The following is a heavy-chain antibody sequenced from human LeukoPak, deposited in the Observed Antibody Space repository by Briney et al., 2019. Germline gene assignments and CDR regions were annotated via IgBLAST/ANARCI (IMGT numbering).Heavy chain of an antibody. J-gene: IGHJ4*02. D-gene: IGHD3-10*01. CDR3: ATPMVRGVITPFDY. CDR2: ISSSGSTI. CDR1: GFTVSSSY. Sequence: GGSLRLSCAASGFTVSSSYMSWIRQAPGKGLEWVSYISSSGSTIYYADSVKGRFTISRDNAKNSLYLQMNSLRAEDTAVYYCATPMVRGVITPFDYWGQGTLVTVSS. V-gene: IGHV3-11*01.